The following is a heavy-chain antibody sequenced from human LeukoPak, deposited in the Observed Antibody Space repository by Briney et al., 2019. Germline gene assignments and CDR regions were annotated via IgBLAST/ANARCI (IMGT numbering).Heavy chain of an antibody. CDR2: INSDGSRT. V-gene: IGHV3-74*01. D-gene: IGHD6-19*01. Sequence: GGSLRLSCAASGFTFSSYWMHWVRQAPGKGLVWVSRINSDGSRTSYADSVKGRFTISRDNAKNTLYLQMNSLRAEDTAVYYCASVAVARGVGFDPWGQGTLVTVSS. CDR1: GFTFSSYW. CDR3: ASVAVARGVGFDP. J-gene: IGHJ5*02.